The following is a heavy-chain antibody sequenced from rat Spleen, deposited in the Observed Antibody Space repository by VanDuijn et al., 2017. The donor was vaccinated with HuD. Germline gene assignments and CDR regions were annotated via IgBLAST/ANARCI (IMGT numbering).Heavy chain of an antibody. CDR2: INYDGSST. V-gene: IGHV5-29*01. J-gene: IGHJ2*01. D-gene: IGHD1-11*01. CDR1: GFTFSDYY. CDR3: ARHEDYGGYSKDYFEY. Sequence: EVRLVESDGGLVQPGGSLKLSCAASGFTFSDYYMAWVRQAPTKGLDWVATINYDGSSTYYRDSVKGRFTISRDNAKSTLYLQMNSLRSEDTATYYCARHEDYGGYSKDYFEYWGQGVMVTVSS.